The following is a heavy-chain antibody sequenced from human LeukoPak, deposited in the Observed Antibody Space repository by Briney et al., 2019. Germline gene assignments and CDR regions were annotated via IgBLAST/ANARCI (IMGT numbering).Heavy chain of an antibody. CDR2: INHSGST. CDR3: ASRNYYGSGSYSFDP. J-gene: IGHJ5*02. D-gene: IGHD3-10*01. Sequence: SEALSLTCAVYGGSFSGYYWSWIRQPPGKGLEWIGEINHSGSTNYNPSLKSRVTISVDTSKNQFSLKLSSATAADTAVYYCASRNYYGSGSYSFDPWGQGTLVTVSS. CDR1: GGSFSGYY. V-gene: IGHV4-34*01.